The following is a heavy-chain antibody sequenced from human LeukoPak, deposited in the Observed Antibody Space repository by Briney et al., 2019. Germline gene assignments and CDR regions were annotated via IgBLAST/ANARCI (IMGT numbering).Heavy chain of an antibody. CDR2: IKQDGSEK. V-gene: IGHV3-7*01. CDR3: ARVAWKLSLDY. D-gene: IGHD1-26*01. CDR1: GFTFSSYW. J-gene: IGHJ4*02. Sequence: GGSLRLSCAASGFTFSSYWMSWVRQAPGKGLEWVANIKQDGSEKYYVDSVKGRFTISRDNAKNSLYLQMNSLRAEDTAVYSCARVAWKLSLDYWGQGTLVTVSS.